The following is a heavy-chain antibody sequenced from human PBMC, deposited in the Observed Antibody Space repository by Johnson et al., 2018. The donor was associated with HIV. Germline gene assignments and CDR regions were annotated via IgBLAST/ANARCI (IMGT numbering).Heavy chain of an antibody. D-gene: IGHD2-2*01. Sequence: EKLVESGGGLVQPGGSLRLSCAASGFTFSSYWMHWVRQAPGKGQVWVSRINSDGSSTSYADSVKGRFTISRDNAKNTLYLQMNSLRAEDTAVYYCARVSNPQYCSSTSCAGWDVAFDIWGQGTMVTVSS. CDR2: INSDGSST. V-gene: IGHV3-74*01. J-gene: IGHJ3*02. CDR3: ARVSNPQYCSSTSCAGWDVAFDI. CDR1: GFTFSSYW.